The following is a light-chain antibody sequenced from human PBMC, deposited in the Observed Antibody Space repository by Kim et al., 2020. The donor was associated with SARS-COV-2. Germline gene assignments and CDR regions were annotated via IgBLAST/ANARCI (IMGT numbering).Light chain of an antibody. Sequence: SPGERATLSCRASQSVTSNYLAWYQQRPGQAPRLLIYGASSRATDIPGKCTGSGSGTDFTLTISRLEPDDFAVYYCQQYGSAPSTFGQGTKVDIK. J-gene: IGKJ1*01. CDR1: QSVTSNY. CDR2: GAS. CDR3: QQYGSAPST. V-gene: IGKV3-20*01.